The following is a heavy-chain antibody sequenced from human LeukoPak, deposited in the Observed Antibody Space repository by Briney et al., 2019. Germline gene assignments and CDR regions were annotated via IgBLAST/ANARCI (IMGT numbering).Heavy chain of an antibody. CDR3: ASHSVYTVTALFDY. CDR2: ISSSRSTI. Sequence: SGGSLRLSCAASGFTFSSYEMNWVRQAPGKGLEWVSYISSSRSTIYYADSVKGRFTISRDNAKNSLYLQMNSLRAEDTAVYYCASHSVYTVTALFDYWGQGTLVTVSS. CDR1: GFTFSSYE. J-gene: IGHJ4*02. V-gene: IGHV3-48*03. D-gene: IGHD4-17*01.